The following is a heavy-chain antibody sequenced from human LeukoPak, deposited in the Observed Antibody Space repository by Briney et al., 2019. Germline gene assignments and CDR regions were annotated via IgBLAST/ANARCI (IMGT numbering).Heavy chain of an antibody. V-gene: IGHV1-2*02. CDR2: INPNSGGT. CDR3: ARDWGEPYDAFDI. Sequence: GASVKVSCKASGYTFTGYYMHWVRQAPGQGLEWMGWINPNSGGTNYAQKFQGRVTMTRDTSISTAYMELSRLGSDDTAVYYCARDWGEPYDAFDIWGQGTMVTVSS. J-gene: IGHJ3*02. CDR1: GYTFTGYY. D-gene: IGHD7-27*01.